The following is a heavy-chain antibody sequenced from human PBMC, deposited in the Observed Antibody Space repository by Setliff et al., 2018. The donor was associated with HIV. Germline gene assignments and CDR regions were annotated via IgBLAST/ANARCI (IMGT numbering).Heavy chain of an antibody. Sequence: GGSLRLSCAASGFTFSSYAMSWVRQAPGKGLEWVSAIGGSGGSTYYADSVKGRFTISRGNSKNTLYLQMNSLRAEDTAVYYCAGESSIAVAEYFQHWGQGTLVTVSS. CDR1: GFTFSSYA. D-gene: IGHD6-19*01. CDR3: AGESSIAVAEYFQH. V-gene: IGHV3-23*01. CDR2: IGGSGGST. J-gene: IGHJ1*01.